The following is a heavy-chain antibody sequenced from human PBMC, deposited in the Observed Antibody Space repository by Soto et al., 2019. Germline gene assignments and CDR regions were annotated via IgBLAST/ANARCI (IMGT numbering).Heavy chain of an antibody. CDR3: ARHWDSSGWYRWGYYFDY. CDR1: GGSISSSSYY. CDR2: IYYSGST. Sequence: QLQLQESGPGLVKPSETLSLTCTVSGGSISSSSYYWGWIRQPPGKGLEWIGRIYYSGSTYYNPSLKCRVTISVDTSKNQFSLKLSSVTAADTAVDYCARHWDSSGWYRWGYYFDYWGQGTLVTVSS. D-gene: IGHD6-19*01. V-gene: IGHV4-39*01. J-gene: IGHJ4*02.